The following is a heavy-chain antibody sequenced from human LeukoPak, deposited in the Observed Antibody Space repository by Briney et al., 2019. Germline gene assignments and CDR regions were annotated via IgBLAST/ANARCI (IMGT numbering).Heavy chain of an antibody. V-gene: IGHV3-30*02. D-gene: IGHD3-10*01. Sequence: GGSLRLSCAASGFTFSSYGMHWVRQAPGKGLEWVAFIRYDGSNKYYADSVKGRFTISRDNAKNSLYLQMNSLRAEDTAVYYCARDGEVRFDYWGQGTLVTVSS. CDR2: IRYDGSNK. CDR1: GFTFSSYG. CDR3: ARDGEVRFDY. J-gene: IGHJ4*02.